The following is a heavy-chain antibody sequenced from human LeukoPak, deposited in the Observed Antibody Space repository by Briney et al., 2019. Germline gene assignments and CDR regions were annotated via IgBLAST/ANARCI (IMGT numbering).Heavy chain of an antibody. V-gene: IGHV4-38-2*01. CDR2: IYHSGST. Sequence: PSETLSLTCAVYGYSISSGYYWGWIRQPPGKGLEWIGSIYHSGSTYYNPSLKSRVTISVDTSKNQFSLKLSSVTAADTAVYYCTRHRFEYSSSSSDYFAYSSQGTLVTVSS. CDR3: TRHRFEYSSSSSDYFAY. D-gene: IGHD6-6*01. J-gene: IGHJ4*02. CDR1: GYSISSGYY.